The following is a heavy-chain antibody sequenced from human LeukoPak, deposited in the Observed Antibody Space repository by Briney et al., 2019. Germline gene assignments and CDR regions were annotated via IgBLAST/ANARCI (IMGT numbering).Heavy chain of an antibody. CDR3: TTAPAYGAPFDY. CDR2: ISGSGGST. Sequence: GGSLRLSCAASGFTFSSYGMSWVRQAPGKGLEWVSAISGSGGSTYYADSVKGRFTISRDNSKNTLYPQMNSLKTEDTAVYYCTTAPAYGAPFDYWGQGTLVTVSS. D-gene: IGHD4-17*01. V-gene: IGHV3-23*01. CDR1: GFTFSSYG. J-gene: IGHJ4*02.